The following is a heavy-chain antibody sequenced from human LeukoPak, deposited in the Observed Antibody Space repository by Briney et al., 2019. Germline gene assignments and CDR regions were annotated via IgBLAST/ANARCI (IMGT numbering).Heavy chain of an antibody. Sequence: SETLSLTCAVYGGSFSGYSWGWIRQPPGKGLEWIGSIYYSGSTYYNPSLKSRVTISVDTSKNQFSLKLSSVTAADTAVYYCARHRLHYYDSSGQRGQNFDYWGQGTLVTVSS. D-gene: IGHD3-22*01. CDR2: IYYSGST. V-gene: IGHV4-39*01. CDR1: GGSFSGYS. CDR3: ARHRLHYYDSSGQRGQNFDY. J-gene: IGHJ4*02.